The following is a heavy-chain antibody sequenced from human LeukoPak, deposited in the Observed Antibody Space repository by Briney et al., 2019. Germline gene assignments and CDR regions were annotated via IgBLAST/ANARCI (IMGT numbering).Heavy chain of an antibody. V-gene: IGHV4-4*07. J-gene: IGHJ5*02. CDR3: ARSLYSSGWYLGLGSWFDP. CDR1: GDSITNYY. D-gene: IGHD6-19*01. Sequence: PSETLSLTCTVSGDSITNYYWTWIRQPAGKGLEWIGRIFTSGSTNFNPSLKSRITMSVDTSKNQFSLKLSSVTAADTAVYYCARSLYSSGWYLGLGSWFDPWGQGTLVTVSS. CDR2: IFTSGST.